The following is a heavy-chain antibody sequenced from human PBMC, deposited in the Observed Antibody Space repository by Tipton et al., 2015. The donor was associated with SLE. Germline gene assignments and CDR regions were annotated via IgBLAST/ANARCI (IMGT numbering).Heavy chain of an antibody. V-gene: IGHV4-59*11. CDR2: LYYSGST. CDR3: ATVNCSLGGCILDS. Sequence: TLSLTCTVSGGSISSHFWSWIRQPPGKGLEWIGYLYYSGSTNYNPSLKSRVTISVDPSKNQFSLKLSSVTAADTAVYYCATVNCSLGGCILDSWGRGTLVTVSS. D-gene: IGHD2-15*01. J-gene: IGHJ4*02. CDR1: GGSISSHF.